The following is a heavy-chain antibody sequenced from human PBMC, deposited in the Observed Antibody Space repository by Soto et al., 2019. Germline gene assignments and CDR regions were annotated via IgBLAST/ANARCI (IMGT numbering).Heavy chain of an antibody. CDR1: GYTFTSYG. CDR3: ARPGLKHDILTGYLSNDAFDI. D-gene: IGHD3-9*01. Sequence: QVPLVQSGAEVKKPGASVKVSCKASGYTFTSYGISWVRQAPGQGLEWMGWISAYNGNTNYAQKLQGRVTMTTDTSTSTAYMELRSLRSDDTAVYYCARPGLKHDILTGYLSNDAFDIWGQGTMVTVSS. J-gene: IGHJ3*02. CDR2: ISAYNGNT. V-gene: IGHV1-18*01.